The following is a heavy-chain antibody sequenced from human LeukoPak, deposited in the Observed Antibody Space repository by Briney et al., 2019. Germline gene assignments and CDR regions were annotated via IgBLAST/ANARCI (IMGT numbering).Heavy chain of an antibody. J-gene: IGHJ4*02. D-gene: IGHD6-19*01. CDR3: AKDIASSGWIY. Sequence: GGSLRLSCAASGFTFDDYAMHWVRQAPGKGLEWVSGISWNSGSIGYADSVKGRFTISRDNAKNSLYLQMNSLRAEDTALYYCAKDIASSGWIYWGQGTLVTVSS. V-gene: IGHV3-9*01. CDR2: ISWNSGSI. CDR1: GFTFDDYA.